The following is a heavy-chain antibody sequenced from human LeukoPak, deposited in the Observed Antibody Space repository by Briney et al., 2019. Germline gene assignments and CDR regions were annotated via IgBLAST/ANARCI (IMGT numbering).Heavy chain of an antibody. Sequence: ASVKVSCKASGYTFTSYDINWVRQATGQGLEWMGWMNPNSGNTGHAQKFQGRVTMTRNTSISTAYMELSSLRSEDTAVYYCARDLFTRKTLGNWDSRAFHIWGQGTMVTVSS. V-gene: IGHV1-8*01. J-gene: IGHJ3*02. CDR2: MNPNSGNT. D-gene: IGHD1-14*01. CDR1: GYTFTSYD. CDR3: ARDLFTRKTLGNWDSRAFHI.